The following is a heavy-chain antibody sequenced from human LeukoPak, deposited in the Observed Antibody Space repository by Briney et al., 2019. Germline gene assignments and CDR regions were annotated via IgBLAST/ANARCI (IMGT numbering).Heavy chain of an antibody. CDR1: GFTFSDYY. Sequence: PGGSLRLPCAASGFTFSDYYMSWIRQAPGKGPEWLSYISSSGSPIFYADSVKGRFTISRDNSKNTLYLQMNSLRAEDTAVYYCAKETSSSEITLDYWGQGTLVTVSS. CDR2: ISSSGSPI. D-gene: IGHD6-13*01. V-gene: IGHV3-11*01. J-gene: IGHJ4*02. CDR3: AKETSSSEITLDY.